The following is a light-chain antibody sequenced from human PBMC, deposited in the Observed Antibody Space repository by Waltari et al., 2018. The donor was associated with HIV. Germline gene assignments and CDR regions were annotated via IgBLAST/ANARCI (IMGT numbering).Light chain of an antibody. J-gene: IGLJ2*01. CDR1: SSDVGGYNY. CDR3: SSYAGSNNFGV. CDR2: EVS. Sequence: QSALTQPPSASGSPGQSVTISCTGTSSDVGGYNYVSWYQQHPGKAPKLLIYEVSKRPGGVPDRFSGSKSGNTASLTVSGLQAEDEADYYCSSYAGSNNFGVFGGGTKLTVL. V-gene: IGLV2-8*01.